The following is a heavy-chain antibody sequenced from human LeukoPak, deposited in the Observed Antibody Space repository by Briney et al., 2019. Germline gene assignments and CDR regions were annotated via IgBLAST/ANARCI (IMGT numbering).Heavy chain of an antibody. V-gene: IGHV3-64D*06. CDR2: IPSNGGTT. D-gene: IGHD2-21*02. J-gene: IGHJ4*02. CDR1: GFTFSGYA. CDR3: VRDRVVVTATFDC. Sequence: GGSLRLSCSASGFTFSGYAMHWVRQAQGKGLEYVSGIPSNGGTTYYADSVKGRFTISRDNSKNTLYLQMSSLRAEDTAVYFCVRDRVVVTATFDCWGQGALLAASS.